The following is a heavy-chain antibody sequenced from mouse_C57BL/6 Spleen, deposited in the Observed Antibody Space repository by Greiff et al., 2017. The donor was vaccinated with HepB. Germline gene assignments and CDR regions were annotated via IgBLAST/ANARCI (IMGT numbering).Heavy chain of an antibody. CDR1: GFNIKDDY. V-gene: IGHV14-4*01. CDR2: IDPENGDT. D-gene: IGHD2-1*01. J-gene: IGHJ3*01. Sequence: EVQLQQSGAELVRPGASVKLSCTASGFNIKDDYMHWVKQRPEQGLEWIGWIDPENGDTEYASKFQGKATITADTSSNTAYLQLSSLTSEDTAVYYCTSYGNYDWFAYWGQGTLVTVSA. CDR3: TSYGNYDWFAY.